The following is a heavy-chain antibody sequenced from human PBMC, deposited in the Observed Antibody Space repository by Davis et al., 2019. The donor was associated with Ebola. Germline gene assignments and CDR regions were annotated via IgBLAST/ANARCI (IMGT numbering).Heavy chain of an antibody. CDR1: GFTFSSYA. V-gene: IGHV3-30-3*01. Sequence: GESLKISCAASGFTFSSYAMHWVRQAPGKGLEWVAVISYDGSNKYYADSVKGRFTISRDNSKNTLYLQMNSLRAEDTAVYYCARDNGYSSGWAPDYWGQGTLVTVSS. CDR2: ISYDGSNK. J-gene: IGHJ4*02. CDR3: ARDNGYSSGWAPDY. D-gene: IGHD6-19*01.